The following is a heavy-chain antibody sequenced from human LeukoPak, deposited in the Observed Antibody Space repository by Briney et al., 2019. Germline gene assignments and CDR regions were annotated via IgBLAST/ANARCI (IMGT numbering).Heavy chain of an antibody. CDR2: FKQDGSYI. CDR3: AKHEEGHGSSWYRN. Sequence: GGSLRLSCVASGFTFSNYWMSWVRQAPGKGLEWVANFKQDGSYIYYLDSVKGRFTISRDNAKNSLYLQMSSLRAEDTAVYFCAKHEEGHGSSWYRNWGQGTLVTVSS. CDR1: GFTFSNYW. D-gene: IGHD6-13*01. V-gene: IGHV3-7*01. J-gene: IGHJ4*02.